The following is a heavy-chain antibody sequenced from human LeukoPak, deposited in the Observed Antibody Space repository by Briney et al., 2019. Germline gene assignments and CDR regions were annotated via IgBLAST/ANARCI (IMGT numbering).Heavy chain of an antibody. J-gene: IGHJ4*02. V-gene: IGHV3-20*04. CDR1: GFTFDDYG. CDR2: INWNGGST. D-gene: IGHD3-22*01. CDR3: ARSAYYDSSGYYFDY. Sequence: PGGSMRLSCAASGFTFDDYGMSWVRQAPGKGLEWVSGINWNGGSTGYADSVKGRFTISKDNAKNSLYLQMNSLRAEDTALYYCARSAYYDSSGYYFDYWGQGTLVTVSS.